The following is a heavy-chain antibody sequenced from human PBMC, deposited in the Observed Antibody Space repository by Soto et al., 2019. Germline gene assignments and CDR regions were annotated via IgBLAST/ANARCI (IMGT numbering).Heavy chain of an antibody. V-gene: IGHV4-39*01. CDR2: IYYSGST. CDR1: GGSISSSNYY. J-gene: IGHJ4*02. D-gene: IGHD3-22*01. CDR3: ARNPLSRYDSSGSQFDY. Sequence: PSETLSLTCTVSGGSISSSNYYWGWIRQPPEKGLEWIGNIYYSGSTYYNPSLKSRVTISADTSKNQLSLRLSSVTAADTAVYFCARNPLSRYDSSGSQFDYWGQGTLVTVSS.